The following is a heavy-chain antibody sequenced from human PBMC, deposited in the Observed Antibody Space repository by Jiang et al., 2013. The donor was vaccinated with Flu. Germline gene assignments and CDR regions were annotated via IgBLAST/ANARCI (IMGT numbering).Heavy chain of an antibody. D-gene: IGHD3-10*01. CDR2: INHSGST. CDR3: ARGYYGSGN. J-gene: IGHJ4*02. V-gene: IGHV4-34*01. Sequence: GKGLEWIGEINHSGSTNYNPSLKSRVTISVDTSKNQFSLKLSSVTAADTAVYYCARGYYGSGNWGQGTLVTVSS.